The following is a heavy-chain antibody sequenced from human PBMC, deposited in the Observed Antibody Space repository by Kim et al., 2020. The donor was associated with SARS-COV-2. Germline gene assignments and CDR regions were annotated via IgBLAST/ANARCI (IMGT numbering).Heavy chain of an antibody. D-gene: IGHD6-19*01. Sequence: YRTSLKTRLTISKDTSKNQVVLKMTNMDPVDTATYYCARNVEAVAAHFDYWGQGTLVTVSS. CDR3: ARNVEAVAAHFDY. V-gene: IGHV2-70*01. J-gene: IGHJ4*02.